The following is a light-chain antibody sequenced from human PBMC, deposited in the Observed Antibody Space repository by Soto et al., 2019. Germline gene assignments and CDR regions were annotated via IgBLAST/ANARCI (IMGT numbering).Light chain of an antibody. J-gene: IGLJ2*01. CDR3: SSYAGGGRVV. CDR2: EVS. Sequence: QSALTQPPSASGFPGQSVTISCTGTNSDIGGYNYVSWYQQHPGKAPKVMISEVSKRPSGVPDRFSGSKSGNTASLTVSWLQAEDEADYYCSSYAGGGRVVFGGGTKVTVL. CDR1: NSDIGGYNY. V-gene: IGLV2-8*01.